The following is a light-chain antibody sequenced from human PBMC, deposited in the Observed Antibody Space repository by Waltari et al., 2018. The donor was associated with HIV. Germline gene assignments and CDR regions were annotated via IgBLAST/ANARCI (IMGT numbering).Light chain of an antibody. J-gene: IGKJ1*01. CDR1: QSIAKN. CDR3: QQYDNWPPWT. V-gene: IGKV3-15*01. Sequence: EIVMTQSPATLSVSPGERVTLSCRASQSIAKNLAWYQQKPGQAPRLLMYGVSTRANGIPARFSGSGSWTEFTLTLSSLQSEDLAVYYCQQYDNWPPWTFGQGTKVE. CDR2: GVS.